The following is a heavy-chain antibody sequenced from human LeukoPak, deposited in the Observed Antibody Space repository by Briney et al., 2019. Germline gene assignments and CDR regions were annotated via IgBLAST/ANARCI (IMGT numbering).Heavy chain of an antibody. CDR3: TRGPSA. CDR2: INPNGGGT. CDR1: GYTFTGYY. V-gene: IGHV1-2*02. J-gene: IGHJ4*02. Sequence: GASMKLSCKAAGYTFTGYYLHWVRQAPGQGLEWMGWINPNGGGTNYAQKFQGRVPMTRDTSISTAYLELSSLRSDDTAVYFCTRGPSAWGQGALVTVSS.